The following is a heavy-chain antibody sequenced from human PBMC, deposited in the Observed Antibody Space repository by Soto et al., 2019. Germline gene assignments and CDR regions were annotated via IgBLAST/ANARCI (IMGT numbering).Heavy chain of an antibody. D-gene: IGHD4-4*01. CDR2: IIPIFGTA. J-gene: IGHJ4*02. CDR1: GGTFSSYA. CDR3: ARSGLMTTVTSAQYYFDY. V-gene: IGHV1-69*12. Sequence: QVQLVQSGAEVKKPGSSVKVSCKASGGTFSSYAISWVRQAPGQGLEWMGGIIPIFGTANYAQKFQGRVTIAADESTSTAYVELSSLRSEDTAVYYCARSGLMTTVTSAQYYFDYWGQGTLVTVSS.